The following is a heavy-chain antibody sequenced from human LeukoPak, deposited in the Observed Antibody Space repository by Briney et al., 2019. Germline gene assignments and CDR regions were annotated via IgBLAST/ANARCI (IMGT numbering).Heavy chain of an antibody. J-gene: IGHJ3*02. CDR1: GGSISSSSYY. D-gene: IGHD3-9*01. Sequence: SETLSLTCTVSGGSISSSSYYWGWIRQPPGKGLEWIGYIYYSGSTNYNPSLESRVTISVDTSKNQFSLKLSSVTAADTAVYYCARDKPTYYDILTNAFDIWGQGTMVTVSS. V-gene: IGHV4-61*05. CDR2: IYYSGST. CDR3: ARDKPTYYDILTNAFDI.